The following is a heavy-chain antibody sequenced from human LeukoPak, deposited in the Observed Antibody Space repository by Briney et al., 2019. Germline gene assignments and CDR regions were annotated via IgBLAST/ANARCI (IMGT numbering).Heavy chain of an antibody. V-gene: IGHV1-2*02. CDR3: ASRPRDYYDSSGYLLN. CDR1: GYTFTGYY. D-gene: IGHD3-22*01. Sequence: GASVKVSCKASGYTFTGYYMHWVRQAPGQGLEWMGWINPNSGGTNYAQKFQGRVTMTRDTSISTAYMELSRLRSDDTAVYYCASRPRDYYDSSGYLLNWGQGTLVTVSS. CDR2: INPNSGGT. J-gene: IGHJ4*02.